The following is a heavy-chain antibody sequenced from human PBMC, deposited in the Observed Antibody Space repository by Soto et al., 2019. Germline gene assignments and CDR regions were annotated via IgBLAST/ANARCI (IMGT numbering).Heavy chain of an antibody. CDR2: IYYSGST. Sequence: SETLSLTCTVSGGSISSYYWSWIRQPPGKGLEWIGYIYYSGSTNYNPSLKSRVTISVDTSKNQFSLKLSSVTAADTAVYYCARRNGGSFDYWGQGTLVTVSS. J-gene: IGHJ4*02. D-gene: IGHD2-15*01. CDR1: GGSISSYY. V-gene: IGHV4-59*08. CDR3: ARRNGGSFDY.